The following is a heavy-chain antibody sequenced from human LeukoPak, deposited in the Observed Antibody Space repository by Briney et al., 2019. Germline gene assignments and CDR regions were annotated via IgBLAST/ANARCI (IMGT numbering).Heavy chain of an antibody. CDR1: GGTFSSYA. CDR2: IIPIFGTA. V-gene: IGHV1-69*13. D-gene: IGHD2-2*01. Sequence: ASVKVSCKASGGTFSSYAISWVRQAPGQGLEWMGGIIPIFGTANYAQKFQGRVTITADESTSTAYMELSSLRSEDTAVYYRARELRYCSSTSCYSGWFDPWGQGTLVTVSS. J-gene: IGHJ5*02. CDR3: ARELRYCSSTSCYSGWFDP.